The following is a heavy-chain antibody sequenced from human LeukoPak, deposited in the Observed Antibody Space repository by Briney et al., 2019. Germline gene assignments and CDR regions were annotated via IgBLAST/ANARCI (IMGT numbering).Heavy chain of an antibody. CDR2: SYSGGRT. CDR3: ASENLGGVSTTETTLSYYMNV. D-gene: IGHD5/OR15-5a*01. J-gene: IGHJ6*03. V-gene: IGHV3-53*01. Sequence: PSGSLTLSCAASGYSVSSNYISWVRQPPGKGLQWDSISYSGGRTYYADSVKSRFTISTDSSQNTLYLQMNSLRVEDTAVYYCASENLGGVSTTETTLSYYMNVWGKGSTVTVSS. CDR1: GYSVSSNY.